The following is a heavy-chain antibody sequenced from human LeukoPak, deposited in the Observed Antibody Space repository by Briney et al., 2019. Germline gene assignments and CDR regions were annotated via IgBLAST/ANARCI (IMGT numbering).Heavy chain of an antibody. CDR2: INPSGGST. CDR1: GYTLTRYF. CDR3: ARLHRPTSRDGYNYSDDY. V-gene: IGHV1-46*01. J-gene: IGHJ4*01. D-gene: IGHD5-24*01. Sequence: GASVKVSCKASGYTLTRYFIHWVRQAPGQGLEWMGIINPSGGSTSYAQKFQGRVTMTRDTSTSTVYMELSSLRSEDTAVYYCARLHRPTSRDGYNYSDDYWGHGTLVTVSS.